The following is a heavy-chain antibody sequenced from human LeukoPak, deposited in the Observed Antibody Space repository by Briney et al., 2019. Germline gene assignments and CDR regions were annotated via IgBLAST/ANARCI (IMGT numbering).Heavy chain of an antibody. V-gene: IGHV3-30*08. Sequence: GGSLRLSCAASAFTFNSFAMHWVRLAPGKGLEWVAAISYDGESTFYADSVKGRFTISRDNSKNTLHLQMDNLRAEDTAVFCCARAHCSSTDCPPDYWGQGTLVTVSS. J-gene: IGHJ4*02. CDR2: ISYDGEST. D-gene: IGHD2-2*01. CDR1: AFTFNSFA. CDR3: ARAHCSSTDCPPDY.